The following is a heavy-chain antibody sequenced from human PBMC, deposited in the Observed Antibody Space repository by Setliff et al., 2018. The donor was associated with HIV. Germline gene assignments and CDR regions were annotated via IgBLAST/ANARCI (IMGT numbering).Heavy chain of an antibody. Sequence: PSETLSLTCTVSGGSLSRTSYYWNWVRQPPGKGLEWIGEINPSGSTNYNPSLKSRVTISVDKAKNQFSLKLTSVTAADTAVYFCARRFGASYLFSGYMDVWGKGTTVTVSS. CDR2: INPSGST. D-gene: IGHD1-26*01. CDR3: ARRFGASYLFSGYMDV. V-gene: IGHV4-39*07. J-gene: IGHJ6*03. CDR1: GGSLSRTSYY.